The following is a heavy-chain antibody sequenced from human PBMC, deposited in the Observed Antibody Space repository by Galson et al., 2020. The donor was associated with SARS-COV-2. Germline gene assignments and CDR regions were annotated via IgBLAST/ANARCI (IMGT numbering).Heavy chain of an antibody. CDR2: IYTSGST. J-gene: IGHJ6*02. CDR1: GGSISSGSYY. CDR3: ARATGRYQLPRVYYYYYGMDV. D-gene: IGHD2-2*01. V-gene: IGHV4-61*02. Sequence: SETLSLTCTVSGGSISSGSYYWSWIRQPAGKGLEWIGRIYTSGSTNYNPSLKSRVTISVDTSKNQFSLKLSSVTAADTAVYYCARATGRYQLPRVYYYYYGMDVWGQGTTVTVSS.